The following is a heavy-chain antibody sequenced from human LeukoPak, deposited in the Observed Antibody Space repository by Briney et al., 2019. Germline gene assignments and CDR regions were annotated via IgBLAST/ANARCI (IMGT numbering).Heavy chain of an antibody. V-gene: IGHV3-74*01. CDR3: ARSTTHPYYNYMDV. D-gene: IGHD4-17*01. CDR1: GFTFSSYW. CDR2: INSDGSTT. Sequence: GGSLRLSCVASGFTFSSYWMHWVRQAPGEGLVWISRINSDGSTTTYADSVKGRFTISRDNAKNTLYLQMNSLRVEDTAVYYCARSTTHPYYNYMDVWGKGTTVTLSS. J-gene: IGHJ6*03.